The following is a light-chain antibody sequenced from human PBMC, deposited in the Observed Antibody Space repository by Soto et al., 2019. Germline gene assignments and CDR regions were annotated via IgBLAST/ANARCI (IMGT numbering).Light chain of an antibody. CDR2: SNN. CDR1: SSNIGSNT. Sequence: VLTQPPSASGTPGQRVTISCSGSSSNIGSNTVNWYQQLPGTAPKLLIYSNNQRPSGVPDRFSGSKSGTSASLAISGLQSEDEADYYCAAWDDSLNGVVFGGGTLLTVL. CDR3: AAWDDSLNGVV. J-gene: IGLJ2*01. V-gene: IGLV1-44*01.